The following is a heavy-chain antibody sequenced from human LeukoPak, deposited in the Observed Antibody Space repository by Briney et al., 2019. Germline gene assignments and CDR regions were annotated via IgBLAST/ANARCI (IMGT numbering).Heavy chain of an antibody. D-gene: IGHD4-17*01. CDR1: GFTFRSYG. V-gene: IGHV3-30*02. J-gene: IGHJ6*03. Sequence: GGSLRLSCAASGFTFRSYGMHRVRQAPGKGLEWVAFTRYDGNNKYYADSVKGRFTISRDNSKNTLYLQMNSLRAEDTAVYYCVTAPYGDYYYYMDVWGKGTTVTISS. CDR2: TRYDGNNK. CDR3: VTAPYGDYYYYMDV.